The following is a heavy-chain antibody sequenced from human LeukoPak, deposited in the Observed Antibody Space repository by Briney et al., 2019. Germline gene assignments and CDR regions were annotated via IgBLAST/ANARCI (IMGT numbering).Heavy chain of an antibody. D-gene: IGHD4-11*01. J-gene: IGHJ3*02. CDR2: INPNSGGT. Sequence: ASVKVSCKASGYTFTGYYMHWVRRGPGQGLECMGWINPNSGGTNYAQKFQGRVSMTRDTSISTVYMELSRLGSDNTAVYYCARGFTVTVPAHDVFDIWGKGTIVTVSS. V-gene: IGHV1-2*02. CDR1: GYTFTGYY. CDR3: ARGFTVTVPAHDVFDI.